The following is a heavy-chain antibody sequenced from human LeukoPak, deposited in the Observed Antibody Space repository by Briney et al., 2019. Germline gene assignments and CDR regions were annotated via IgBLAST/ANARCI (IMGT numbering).Heavy chain of an antibody. J-gene: IGHJ3*02. D-gene: IGHD2-21*01. CDR2: INHSGST. CDR1: GGSISSGGYS. V-gene: IGHV4-34*01. CDR3: ARPIVVVPLRAFDI. Sequence: SETLSLTCAVSGGSISSGGYSWSWIRQPPGKGLEWIGEINHSGSTNYNPSLKSRVTISVDTSKNQFSLKLRFVTAADTAVYYCARPIVVVPLRAFDIWGQGTMVTVSS.